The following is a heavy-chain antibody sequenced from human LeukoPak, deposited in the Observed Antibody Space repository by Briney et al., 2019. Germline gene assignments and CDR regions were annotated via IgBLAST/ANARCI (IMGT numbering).Heavy chain of an antibody. Sequence: GGSLRLSCAASGFTFSSYSMNWVRQAPGKGLEWVSYISSSSSTIYYADSVKGRFTISRDNAKNSLYLQMNSLRAEDTAVYYXXXEGGYSGNYRDCYFDYWGQGTLVTVSS. CDR3: XXEGGYSGNYRDCYFDY. CDR1: GFTFSSYS. J-gene: IGHJ4*02. CDR2: ISSSSSTI. D-gene: IGHD1-26*01. V-gene: IGHV3-48*01.